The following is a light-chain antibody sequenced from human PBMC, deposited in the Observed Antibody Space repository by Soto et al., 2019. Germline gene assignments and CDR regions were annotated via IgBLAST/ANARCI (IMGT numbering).Light chain of an antibody. CDR2: DAS. J-gene: IGKJ4*01. Sequence: EVAGTQSLATLSWTPGERASLXCVACQFVNIYLAWYQQIPGQAPRLLIYDASNRATGIPARFSGSGSGTDFTLTISCLQPEDIAVYYCQQPSKWRVTVAGGTKVDI. V-gene: IGKV3-11*01. CDR3: QQPSKWRVT. CDR1: QFVNIY.